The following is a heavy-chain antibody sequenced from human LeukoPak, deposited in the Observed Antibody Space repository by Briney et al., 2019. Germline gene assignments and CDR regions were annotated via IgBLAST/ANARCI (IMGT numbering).Heavy chain of an antibody. CDR1: GFTFSSYA. Sequence: GGFLRLSCAASGFTFSSYAMSWVRQAPGKGLEWVSAISGSGGSTYYADSVKGRFTISRDNSKNTLYLQMNSLRAEDTAVYYCAKMPYYYDSSGYYNFDYWGQGTLVTVSS. D-gene: IGHD3-22*01. CDR2: ISGSGGST. CDR3: AKMPYYYDSSGYYNFDY. V-gene: IGHV3-23*01. J-gene: IGHJ4*02.